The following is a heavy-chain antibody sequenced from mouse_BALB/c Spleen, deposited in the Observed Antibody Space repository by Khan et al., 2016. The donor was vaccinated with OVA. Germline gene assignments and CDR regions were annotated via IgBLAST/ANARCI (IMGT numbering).Heavy chain of an antibody. CDR2: IIYTGYT. Sequence: VQLQQSGPSLVKPSQTLSLTCSVTGDSITSGYWNWIRKFPGNKLEYMGYIIYTGYTYYNPSLKSRISITRHTSKNQYYLQLSSVTDEDTSTYYCARSTYRYAFVYWGQGTLVTVSA. J-gene: IGHJ3*01. D-gene: IGHD2-12*01. CDR3: ARSTYRYAFVY. V-gene: IGHV3-8*02. CDR1: GDSITSGY.